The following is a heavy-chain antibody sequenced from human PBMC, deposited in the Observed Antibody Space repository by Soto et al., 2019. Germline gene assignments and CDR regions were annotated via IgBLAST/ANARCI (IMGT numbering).Heavy chain of an antibody. D-gene: IGHD6-13*01. CDR3: AKVSIAAAGTKGDYGMDV. Sequence: QVQLVESGGGVVQPGRSLRLSCAASGFTFSSYGMHWVRQAPGKGLEWVAVISYDGSNKYYADSVKGRFTISRDNSKNTLYLQMNSLRAEDTAVYYCAKVSIAAAGTKGDYGMDVWGQGTTVTVSS. CDR1: GFTFSSYG. CDR2: ISYDGSNK. J-gene: IGHJ6*02. V-gene: IGHV3-30*18.